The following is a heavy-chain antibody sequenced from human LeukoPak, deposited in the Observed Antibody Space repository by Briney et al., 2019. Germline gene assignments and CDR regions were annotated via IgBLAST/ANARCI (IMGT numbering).Heavy chain of an antibody. CDR3: ARGFGYYYDSSGVDY. Sequence: ASVKVSCKASGYTFTGYYMHWVRQAPGQGLEWMGWINPNSGGTNYAQKFQGRVTMTRDTSISTAYMELSRLRSDDTAVYYCARGFGYYYDSSGVDYWGQGTLVTVSS. D-gene: IGHD3-22*01. CDR2: INPNSGGT. V-gene: IGHV1-2*02. CDR1: GYTFTGYY. J-gene: IGHJ4*02.